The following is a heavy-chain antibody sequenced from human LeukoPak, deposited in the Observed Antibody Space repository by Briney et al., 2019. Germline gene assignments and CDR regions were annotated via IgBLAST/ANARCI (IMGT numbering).Heavy chain of an antibody. Sequence: GGCLRLXCAVSGXPFTNYAMGWVXQAPGKGLGWVSTISGMVGSRYYADSVTGRFTISRDTSSSTLYMQMDSLRGEGTAVYYCAKDPHYAGSGYTYKGRFDSWGLGKLVSVSS. V-gene: IGHV3-23*01. CDR2: ISGMVGSR. CDR1: GXPFTNYA. D-gene: IGHD3-3*01. CDR3: AKDPHYAGSGYTYKGRFDS. J-gene: IGHJ4*02.